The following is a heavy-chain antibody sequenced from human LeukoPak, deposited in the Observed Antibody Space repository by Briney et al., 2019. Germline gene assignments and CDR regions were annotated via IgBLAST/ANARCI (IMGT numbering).Heavy chain of an antibody. CDR2: IHYSGST. D-gene: IGHD2-2*02. V-gene: IGHV4-59*01. CDR3: ARGGYCSSTSCYNVYYFDY. J-gene: IGHJ4*02. CDR1: GDSISSYY. Sequence: PSEALSLTCTVSGDSISSYYWSWIRQPPGKGLEWIGYIHYSGSTNYNPSLKSRVTISLDTSKNQFFLKLSSVTAADTAVYYCARGGYCSSTSCYNVYYFDYWGQGMLVTVTS.